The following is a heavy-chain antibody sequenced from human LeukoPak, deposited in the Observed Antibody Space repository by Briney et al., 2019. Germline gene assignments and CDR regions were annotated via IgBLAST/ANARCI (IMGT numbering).Heavy chain of an antibody. D-gene: IGHD3-16*01. V-gene: IGHV3-9*01. CDR2: ISWDSGSI. CDR3: AMGNWFDP. CDR1: GFTFDDYA. J-gene: IGHJ5*02. Sequence: PGRSLRLSCAASGFTFDDYAMHWVRQAPGKGLEWVSGISWDSGSIGYADSVKGRFTISRDNAKNSLYLQMNSLRAEDTALYYCAMGNWFDPWGQGTLVTVSS.